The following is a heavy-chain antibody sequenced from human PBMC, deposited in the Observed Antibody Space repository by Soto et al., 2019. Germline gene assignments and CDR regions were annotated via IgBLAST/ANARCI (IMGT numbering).Heavy chain of an antibody. CDR1: GGSISSYY. D-gene: IGHD4-4*01. V-gene: IGHV4-59*01. CDR2: IYYSGST. J-gene: IGHJ4*02. CDR3: ARVTGSNYVDY. Sequence: PSETLSLTCTVSGGSISSYYWSWIRQPPGKGLEWIGYIYYSGSTSYNPSLKSRVTISVDTSKNQFSLKLSSVTAADTAVYYCARVTGSNYVDYWGQGTLVTVSS.